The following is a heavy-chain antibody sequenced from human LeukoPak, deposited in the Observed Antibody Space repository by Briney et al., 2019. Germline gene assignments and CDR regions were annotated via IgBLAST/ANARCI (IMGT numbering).Heavy chain of an antibody. Sequence: ASVKVSCKASGGTFSSYAISWVRQAPGQGLEWMGGIIPIFGTANYAQKFQGRVTITADESTSTAYMELSSLRSEDTAVYYCARAVGGPRWFDPWGQGTLVTVSS. CDR3: ARAVGGPRWFDP. D-gene: IGHD3-16*01. J-gene: IGHJ5*02. CDR2: IIPIFGTA. CDR1: GGTFSSYA. V-gene: IGHV1-69*13.